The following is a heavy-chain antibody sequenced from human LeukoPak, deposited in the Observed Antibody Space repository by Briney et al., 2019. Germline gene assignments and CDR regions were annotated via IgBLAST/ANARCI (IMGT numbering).Heavy chain of an antibody. CDR2: ISGSGGST. V-gene: IGHV3-23*01. Sequence: GGSLRLSCAASGFTFSSYAMSWVRQAPGKGLEWVSVISGSGGSTYYADSVKGRFTISRDNSKNTLYLQMNSLRAEDTAVYYCASWAYYYDSSGYSIWGQGTLVTVSS. D-gene: IGHD3-22*01. J-gene: IGHJ4*02. CDR3: ASWAYYYDSSGYSI. CDR1: GFTFSSYA.